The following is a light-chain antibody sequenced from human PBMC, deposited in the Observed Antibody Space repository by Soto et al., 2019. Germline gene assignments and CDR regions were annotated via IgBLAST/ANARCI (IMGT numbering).Light chain of an antibody. J-gene: IGKJ3*01. Sequence: EVVLTQSPATLSLSPGERATLSCRANQSVSANYLAWYQQKPGQAPRLLIYGASSRATAIPDRFSGSGSGTDLMPRINSLEHEDVGVLCRQQYGSYPFTFGPGTKVDIK. CDR3: QQYGSYPFT. CDR1: QSVSANY. V-gene: IGKV3-20*01. CDR2: GAS.